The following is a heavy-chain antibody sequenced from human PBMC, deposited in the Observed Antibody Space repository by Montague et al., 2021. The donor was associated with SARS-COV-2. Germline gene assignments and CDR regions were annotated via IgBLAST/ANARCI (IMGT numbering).Heavy chain of an antibody. D-gene: IGHD3-3*01. J-gene: IGHJ3*01. V-gene: IGHV4-34*01. CDR1: SGSFSDYY. Sequence: SETLSLTCAVYSGSFSDYYWTWIRQPPGKGLEWIGEINHTGSATYNPSLKSRVTLSVDTSKNQFSLKLQSVTAADTAVYYCARGPVTIFGMLIFIPAAGHLDGWGQGTSVTVSS. CDR2: INHTGSA. CDR3: ARGPVTIFGMLIFIPAAGHLDG.